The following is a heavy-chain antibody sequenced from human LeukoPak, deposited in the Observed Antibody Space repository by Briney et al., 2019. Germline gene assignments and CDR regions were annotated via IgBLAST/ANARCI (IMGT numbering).Heavy chain of an antibody. CDR2: TREDGSET. Sequence: GGSLRLSCAASGFTFSSYWMSWVRQAPGKGLEWVANTREDGSETYYADSVKGRFTISRDNPKNLLFLQINSLRVEDTAVYYCARETPRRGETRDGYRWGQGTVVTVSS. D-gene: IGHD5-24*01. CDR1: GFTFSSYW. J-gene: IGHJ4*02. V-gene: IGHV3-7*01. CDR3: ARETPRRGETRDGYR.